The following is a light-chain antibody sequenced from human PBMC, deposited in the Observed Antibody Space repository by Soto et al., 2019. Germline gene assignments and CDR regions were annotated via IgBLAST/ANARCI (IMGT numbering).Light chain of an antibody. CDR3: CSYADSSTYV. J-gene: IGLJ1*01. CDR1: SSDVGSYNL. Sequence: QSVLTQPASVSGSPGQSITISCTGTSSDVGSYNLVSWYQQHPGKAPKLIIYEDSKRPSGVSNRFSGSKSGNTASLTISGLQTEDEADYYCCSYADSSTYVFGTGTKSPS. V-gene: IGLV2-23*01. CDR2: EDS.